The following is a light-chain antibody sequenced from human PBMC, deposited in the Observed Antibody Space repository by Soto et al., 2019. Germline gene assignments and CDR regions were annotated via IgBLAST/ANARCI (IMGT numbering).Light chain of an antibody. CDR2: DAS. Sequence: DIRMTQSPSTLSTSVGDRVTITCQASQNIRGWLAWYQQKPGKAPKLLIYDASTLESGVPSRFSGSGSGTEFTLTISSLQPDDFATYYCQQYNSYSWTFGQGTTVAIK. J-gene: IGKJ1*01. CDR3: QQYNSYSWT. CDR1: QNIRGW. V-gene: IGKV1-5*01.